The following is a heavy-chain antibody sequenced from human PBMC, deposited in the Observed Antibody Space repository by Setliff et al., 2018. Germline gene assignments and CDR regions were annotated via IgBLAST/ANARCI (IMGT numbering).Heavy chain of an antibody. CDR2: IYYSGST. CDR3: ARVARVVLSRNAFDI. CDR1: GGSISSGDYY. D-gene: IGHD2-2*01. V-gene: IGHV4-31*03. Sequence: PSETLSLTCTVSGGSISSGDYYWSWIRQHPGKGLEWIGYIYYSGSTYYNPSLKSRVTISVDTSKNQFSLKLSSVTAADTAVYYCARVARVVLSRNAFDIWGQGTMVTVSS. J-gene: IGHJ3*02.